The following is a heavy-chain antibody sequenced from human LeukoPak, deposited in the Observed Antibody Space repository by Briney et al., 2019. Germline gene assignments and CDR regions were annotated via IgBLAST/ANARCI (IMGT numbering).Heavy chain of an antibody. D-gene: IGHD3-10*01. CDR2: ISGSGGST. J-gene: IGHJ6*04. Sequence: GGSLRLSCGASGFTFNSYGMNWVRQAPGKGLEWVSAISGSGGSTYYADSVKGRFTISRDNSKNTLYLQMNSLRAEDTAVYYCAKSSGVDVWGKGTTVTISS. V-gene: IGHV3-23*01. CDR3: AKSSGVDV. CDR1: GFTFNSYG.